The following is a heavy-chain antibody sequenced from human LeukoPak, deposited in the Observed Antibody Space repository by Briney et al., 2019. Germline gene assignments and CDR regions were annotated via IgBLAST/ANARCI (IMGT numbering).Heavy chain of an antibody. CDR1: GHTFTDYY. D-gene: IGHD6-19*01. J-gene: IGHJ4*02. CDR2: VDPEDGET. V-gene: IGHV1-69-2*01. Sequence: GASVKVPCKVSGHTFTDYYMHWVQQAPGKGLEWMGLVDPEDGETIYAEKSQGRVTITADTSTDTAYMELSSLRSEDTAVYYCATMFSSSGWYYFDYWGQGTLVTVSS. CDR3: ATMFSSSGWYYFDY.